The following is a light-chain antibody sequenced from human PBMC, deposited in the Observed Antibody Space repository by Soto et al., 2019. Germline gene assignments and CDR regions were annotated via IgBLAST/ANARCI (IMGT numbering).Light chain of an antibody. CDR2: GAS. Sequence: EIVLTQSPGTLSLSPGESATLSCRASQSVSANYLAWYQQKPGQAPRLLIYGASSRATGIPDRFSGSGSETDLTLTISRLEPEDFAVYYCQQYGSSPFTFGQGTKLEIK. V-gene: IGKV3-20*01. J-gene: IGKJ2*01. CDR3: QQYGSSPFT. CDR1: QSVSANY.